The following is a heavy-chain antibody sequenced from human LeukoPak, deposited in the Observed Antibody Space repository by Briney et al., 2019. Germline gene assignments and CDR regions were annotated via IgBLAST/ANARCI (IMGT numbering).Heavy chain of an antibody. CDR1: RFTFSSYA. V-gene: IGHV3-23*01. CDR3: ASKIGIAGADYYYNGMDG. D-gene: IGHD6-13*01. CDR2: ISGSGGSI. J-gene: IGHJ6*02. Sequence: GGSLRLSCAASRFTFSSYAKSCVRQARGKGLEWVSAISGSGGSIYYAASVKGRFTITRDNSKNTLYLQMNSLRAEATALYYCASKIGIAGADYYYNGMDGWGQGTTVTVSS.